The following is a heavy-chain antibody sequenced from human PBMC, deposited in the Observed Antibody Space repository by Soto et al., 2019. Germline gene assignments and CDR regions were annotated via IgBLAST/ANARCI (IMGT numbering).Heavy chain of an antibody. V-gene: IGHV4-30-2*01. CDR3: ARASSGYDWTPFDY. CDR2: IYHSGST. D-gene: IGHD5-12*01. CDR1: GGSISSGGYC. J-gene: IGHJ4*02. Sequence: SETLSLTCAVSGGSISSGGYCWSLIRQPPGKGLEWIGYIYHSGSTYYNPSLKSRVTISVDRSKNQFSLKLSSVTAADTAVYYCARASSGYDWTPFDYWGRGTLVTVSS.